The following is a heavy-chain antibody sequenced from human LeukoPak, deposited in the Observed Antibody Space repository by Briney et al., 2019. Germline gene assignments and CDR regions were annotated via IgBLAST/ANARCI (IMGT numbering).Heavy chain of an antibody. CDR2: ISAYNGNT. CDR1: GYTFTSYG. Sequence: GASVKVSCEASGYTFTSYGISWVRQAPGQGLEWMGWISAYNGNTNYAQKLQGRVTMTTDTSTSTAYMELRSLRSDDTAVYYCARDNRYCSGGSCYGWFDPWGQGTLVTVSS. J-gene: IGHJ5*02. CDR3: ARDNRYCSGGSCYGWFDP. V-gene: IGHV1-18*01. D-gene: IGHD2-15*01.